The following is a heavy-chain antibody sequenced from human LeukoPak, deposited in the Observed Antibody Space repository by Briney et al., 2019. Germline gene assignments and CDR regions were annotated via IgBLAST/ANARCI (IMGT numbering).Heavy chain of an antibody. V-gene: IGHV3-30*18. Sequence: GGSLRLSCAVSGFTISSHGMHWVRQAPGKGPEWVAMIAYHGNTEYYGDSVKGRFTISRDNSKNTLYLQMDSLRAEDTAVYHCAKDWRRFPLGYSSGWYGVPFDYWGQGTLVTVSS. CDR3: AKDWRRFPLGYSSGWYGVPFDY. J-gene: IGHJ4*02. CDR2: IAYHGNTE. D-gene: IGHD6-19*01. CDR1: GFTISSHG.